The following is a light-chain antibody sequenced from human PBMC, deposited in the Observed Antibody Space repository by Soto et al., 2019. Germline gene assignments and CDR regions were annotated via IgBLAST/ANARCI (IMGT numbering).Light chain of an antibody. J-gene: IGKJ1*01. CDR1: NSVSSSY. CDR2: CXS. V-gene: IGKV3-20*01. CDR3: QQYGSALWT. Sequence: IVLTKSPGPLALSRGERAPLFXRASNSVSSSYLAWYQQEPGXAPRVXXACXSSSATGSPDRLSGSGSGTDFTRTISRLDPEYCAGYYCQQYGSALWTFGQGTKVDIK.